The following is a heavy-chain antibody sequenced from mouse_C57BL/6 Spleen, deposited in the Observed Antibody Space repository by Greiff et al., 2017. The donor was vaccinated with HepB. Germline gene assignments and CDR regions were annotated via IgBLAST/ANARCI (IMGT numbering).Heavy chain of an antibody. CDR1: GYTFTSYW. D-gene: IGHD1-1*01. CDR3: ARSERLLAWFAY. V-gene: IGHV1-59*01. CDR2: IDPSDSYT. J-gene: IGHJ3*01. Sequence: VQLQQPGAELVRPGTSVKLSCKASGYTFTSYWMHWVKQRPGQGLEWIGVIDPSDSYTNYNQKFKGKATLTVDTSSSTAYMQLSSLTYEDSAVYYCARSERLLAWFAYWGQGTLVTVSA.